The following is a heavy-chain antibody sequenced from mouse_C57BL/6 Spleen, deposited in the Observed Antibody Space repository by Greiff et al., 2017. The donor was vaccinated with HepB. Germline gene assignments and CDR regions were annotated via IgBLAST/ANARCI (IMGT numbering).Heavy chain of an antibody. J-gene: IGHJ2*01. Sequence: QVQLQQPGAELVRPGSSVKLSCKASGYTFTSYWMHWVKQRPIQGLEWIGNIDPSDSETHYNQKFKDKATLTVDKSSSTAYMQLSRLTSEDSAVYYCARSREGLYDWGQGTTLTVSS. D-gene: IGHD2-14*01. CDR3: ARSREGLYD. CDR1: GYTFTSYW. V-gene: IGHV1-52*01. CDR2: IDPSDSET.